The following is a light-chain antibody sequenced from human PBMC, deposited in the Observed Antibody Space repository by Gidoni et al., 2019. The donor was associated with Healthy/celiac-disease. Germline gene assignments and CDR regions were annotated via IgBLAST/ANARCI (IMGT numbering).Light chain of an antibody. CDR1: QSVSSY. V-gene: IGKV3-11*01. CDR2: EAS. J-gene: IGKJ1*01. Sequence: EIVLTQSPATLSLSPGERATLSCRASQSVSSYLAWYQQKPGQAPSILIYEASNRATGIPARFVSSGSGTDLPLTISSLEPEDLPVYYCQQRSNWPPWTFGQGTKVEIK. CDR3: QQRSNWPPWT.